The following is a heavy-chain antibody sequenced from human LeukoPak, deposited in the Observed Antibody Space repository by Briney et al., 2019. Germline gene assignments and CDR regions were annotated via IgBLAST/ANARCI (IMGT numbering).Heavy chain of an antibody. CDR3: ARAPGWYVEYSQH. CDR2: INAGNGNT. J-gene: IGHJ1*01. Sequence: ASVKVSCKASGYTFTNYAMHWVRQAPGQRLEWMGWINAGNGNTKYSQKFQGRVTITRDTSASTAYMELSSLRSEDTALYYCARAPGWYVEYSQHWGQGTLVTVSS. D-gene: IGHD6-19*01. CDR1: GYTFTNYA. V-gene: IGHV1-3*01.